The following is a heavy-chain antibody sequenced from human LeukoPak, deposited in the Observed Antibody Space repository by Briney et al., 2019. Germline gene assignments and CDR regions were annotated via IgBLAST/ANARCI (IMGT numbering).Heavy chain of an antibody. CDR2: IKEYANEE. J-gene: IGHJ6*03. V-gene: IGHV3-7*01. CDR1: GFTFRSYR. CDR3: ARAGYCTSNSCYSPNFYYMDV. D-gene: IGHD2-2*01. Sequence: GGSLRLSCAASGFTFRSYRMSWVRQAPGKGLEWVANIKEYANEEYYVESVRGRFIISRDNAKNSLFLQMYSLRADDTAVYYCARAGYCTSNSCYSPNFYYMDVWGKGTTVAVSS.